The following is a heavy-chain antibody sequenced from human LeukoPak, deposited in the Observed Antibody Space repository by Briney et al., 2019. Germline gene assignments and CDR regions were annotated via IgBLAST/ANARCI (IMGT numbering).Heavy chain of an antibody. CDR2: IYTSGST. CDR3: ARLYGSGENYFDY. CDR1: GGSISSGSYY. J-gene: IGHJ4*02. Sequence: PSQTLSLTCTVSGGSISSGSYYWSWIRQPAGKGLEWIGRIYTSGSTNYNPSLKSRVTISVDTSKNQFSLKLSSVTAADTSVYYCARLYGSGENYFDYWGQGTLVTVSS. D-gene: IGHD3-10*01. V-gene: IGHV4-61*02.